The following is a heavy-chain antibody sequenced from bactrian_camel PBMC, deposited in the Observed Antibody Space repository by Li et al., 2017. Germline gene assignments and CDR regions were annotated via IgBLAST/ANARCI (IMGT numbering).Heavy chain of an antibody. V-gene: IGHV3S40*01. CDR2: IRVDGLST. Sequence: VESGGGLVQPGGSLRLSCAASGFPIKNFEMAWLRQSPKKGLEWVSTIRVDGLSTYSDAVKGRFASSRDNTLNMIYLEMNSLKPEDMAVYYCMARDAVVAGEFWGQGTQVTVS. J-gene: IGHJ4*01. CDR1: GFPIKNFE. CDR3: MARDAVVAGEF. D-gene: IGHD6*01.